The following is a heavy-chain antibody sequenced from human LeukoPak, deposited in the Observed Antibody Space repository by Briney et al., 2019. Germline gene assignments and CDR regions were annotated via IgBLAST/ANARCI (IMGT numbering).Heavy chain of an antibody. D-gene: IGHD1-14*01. V-gene: IGHV3-43*01. Sequence: GGSLRLSCAASGFTFGNYCMHWVRQAPGKGLEWVSLISWDGGSTYYADSVKGRFTISRDNSKNSLYLQMNSLRTEDTALYYCARYKNMRRVYWGQGTLVTVSS. J-gene: IGHJ4*02. CDR1: GFTFGNYC. CDR2: ISWDGGST. CDR3: ARYKNMRRVY.